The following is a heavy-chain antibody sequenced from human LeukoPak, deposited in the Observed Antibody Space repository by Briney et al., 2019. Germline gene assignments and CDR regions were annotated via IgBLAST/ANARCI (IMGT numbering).Heavy chain of an antibody. J-gene: IGHJ4*02. Sequence: ASVKVSCKASGYSFTSYGISWVRQAPGQGLEWMGWISAYNGNTNYAQKLQGRVTMTTDTSTSTAYMEQRSLSSDDTAVYYCARVGYYDFWSGYSAFDYWGQGTLVTVSA. V-gene: IGHV1-18*01. CDR1: GYSFTSYG. CDR2: ISAYNGNT. CDR3: ARVGYYDFWSGYSAFDY. D-gene: IGHD3-3*01.